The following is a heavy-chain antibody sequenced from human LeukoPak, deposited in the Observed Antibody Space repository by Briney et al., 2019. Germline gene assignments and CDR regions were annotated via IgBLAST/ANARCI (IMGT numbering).Heavy chain of an antibody. CDR1: GGSFSGYY. CDR3: ARGGVAALWASPARGLLG. D-gene: IGHD6-6*01. Sequence: PSETLSLTCAVYGGSFSGYYWSWIRQPPGKGLEWIGEINHSGSTNYNPSLKSRVTISFDTSKNQFSLKLSSVTAAGTAVYYWARGGVAALWASPARGLLGWGQGTMVTDSS. CDR2: INHSGST. V-gene: IGHV4-34*01. J-gene: IGHJ4*02.